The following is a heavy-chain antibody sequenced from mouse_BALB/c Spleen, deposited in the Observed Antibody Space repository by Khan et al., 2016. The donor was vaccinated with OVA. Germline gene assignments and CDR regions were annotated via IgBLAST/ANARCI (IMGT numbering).Heavy chain of an antibody. Sequence: LEESGAELAKPGASVKMSCKASGYTFINYWILWVKQRPGQGLEWIGYINPSTAYTEYNPNFQDKATLTADKSSSTAYMQLSSLTSEDSAVYYCARRGLRWDFDYWGQGTTLTVSS. J-gene: IGHJ2*01. V-gene: IGHV1-7*01. CDR1: GYTFINYW. CDR3: ARRGLRWDFDY. D-gene: IGHD1-1*01. CDR2: INPSTAYT.